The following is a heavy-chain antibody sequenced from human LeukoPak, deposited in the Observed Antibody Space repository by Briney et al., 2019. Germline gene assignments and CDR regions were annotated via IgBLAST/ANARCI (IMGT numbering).Heavy chain of an antibody. J-gene: IGHJ3*02. CDR1: GFAFSSYS. CDR3: ARSSGAFDI. Sequence: GGSLRLSCAASGFAFSSYSMNWVRQAPGKGLEWVSYISSGSSTIYYADSVKGRFTISRDNAKNSLYLQMNSLRAEDTAVYYCARSSGAFDIWGQGTMVTVSS. CDR2: ISSGSSTI. V-gene: IGHV3-48*01.